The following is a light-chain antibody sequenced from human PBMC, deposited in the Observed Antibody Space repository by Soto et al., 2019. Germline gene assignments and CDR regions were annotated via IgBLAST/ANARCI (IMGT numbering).Light chain of an antibody. CDR1: QSLLHSSDNRNY. Sequence: EIVCADFPETLAVTVDERGTIKCRSSQSLLHSSDNRNYLTWYQQKPGQPPKLLIYWASTRHSGVPDRFSGSGSGTDFTLTINSLQAEDVGVYYCQQYYGTPWTVGQGTKVDSK. V-gene: IGKV4-1*01. CDR2: WAS. J-gene: IGKJ1*01. CDR3: QQYYGTPWT.